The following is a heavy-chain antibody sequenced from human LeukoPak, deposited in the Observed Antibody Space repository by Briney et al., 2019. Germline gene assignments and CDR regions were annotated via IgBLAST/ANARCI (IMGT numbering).Heavy chain of an antibody. CDR2: TYYSGSA. V-gene: IGHV4-59*01. D-gene: IGHD5-24*01. CDR1: GGSISSYY. CDR3: ARGGSRDGYNRPLDY. Sequence: PSGTLSLTCAVSGGSISSYYWSWIRQPPGKGLEWIGYTYYSGSANYSPSLKSRVTMSVDTSKNQFSLRLNSVTAADTAVYYCARGGSRDGYNRPLDYWGQGTLVTVSS. J-gene: IGHJ4*02.